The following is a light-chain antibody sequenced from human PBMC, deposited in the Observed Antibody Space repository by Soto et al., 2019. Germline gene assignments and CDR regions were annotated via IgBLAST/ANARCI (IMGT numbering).Light chain of an antibody. J-gene: IGLJ2*01. V-gene: IGLV2-11*01. CDR1: SGDVAGYNY. Sequence: QSALTQPRSVSGSPGQSVTISCTGTSGDVAGYNYVSWYQLHPGKAPKLMIYDVTKRPSGVPDRFSGSKSGNTASLSISGLQAEDEADYYCCSYAGDYTPVVFGGGTRLTVL. CDR2: DVT. CDR3: CSYAGDYTPVV.